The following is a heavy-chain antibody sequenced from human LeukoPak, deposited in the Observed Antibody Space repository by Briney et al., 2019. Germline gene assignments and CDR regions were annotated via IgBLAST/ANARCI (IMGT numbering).Heavy chain of an antibody. V-gene: IGHV3-23*01. CDR3: AKCNLDNCREGFDI. J-gene: IGHJ3*02. CDR2: ISVSSTT. Sequence: GGSLRLSCAAAGFTSSSNALSWVRQAPGEGLDWVSSISVSSTTYYLDSVKGRFTISRDNSKNALYLQMNSLRAEDTALYYCAKCNLDNCREGFDIWGQGTMVTVSS. D-gene: IGHD1-1*01. CDR1: GFTSSSNA.